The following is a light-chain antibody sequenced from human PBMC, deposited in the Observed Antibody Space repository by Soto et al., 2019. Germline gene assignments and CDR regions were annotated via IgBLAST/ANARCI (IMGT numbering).Light chain of an antibody. Sequence: EIVLTQSPATLSVSPGEKATLSCRASQRVGINLDWYQQKPGQAPRLLIYDASHRATGIPARFSGSGSGTDFTLTISSLEPEDFGVYYCQQRGYWPPITFGQGTRLEIK. CDR1: QRVGIN. CDR3: QQRGYWPPIT. CDR2: DAS. V-gene: IGKV3-11*01. J-gene: IGKJ5*01.